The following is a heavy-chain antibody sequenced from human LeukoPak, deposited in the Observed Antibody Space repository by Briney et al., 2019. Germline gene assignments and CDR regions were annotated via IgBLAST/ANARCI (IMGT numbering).Heavy chain of an antibody. CDR1: GFAFSRSW. D-gene: IGHD3-16*01. J-gene: IGHJ3*02. V-gene: IGHV3-74*01. CDR2: INNDATRT. Sequence: GGSLRLSCAVSGFAFSRSWIHWVRQAPGKGLVWVSHINNDATRTTYADSVRGRFTISRDNAKNTVSLQMNSLRAEDTAVYYCARAYDRVGDAFDIWGQGTMVTVSS. CDR3: ARAYDRVGDAFDI.